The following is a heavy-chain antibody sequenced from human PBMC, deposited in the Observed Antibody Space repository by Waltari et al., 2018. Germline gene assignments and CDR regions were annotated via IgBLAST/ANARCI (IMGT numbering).Heavy chain of an antibody. CDR1: GGSFSDHW. Sequence: QVQLQQWGAGLLKPSETLSLTCAVYGGSFSDHWWSGIRQPPGKGLEWIGEINHSGSTNYNPSLKSRVTMSVDTSKNQFSLNLNSVTAADTAVYYCARGRDYVWNLLWGQGTLVTVSS. CDR2: INHSGST. D-gene: IGHD3-16*01. J-gene: IGHJ4*02. V-gene: IGHV4-34*01. CDR3: ARGRDYVWNLL.